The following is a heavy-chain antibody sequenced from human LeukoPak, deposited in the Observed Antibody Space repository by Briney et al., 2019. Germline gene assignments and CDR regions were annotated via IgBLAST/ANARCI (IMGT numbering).Heavy chain of an antibody. CDR2: IHHRAGI. Sequence: PSKTHSPTFAVHGGSFASNYWSWTHQVPEKGLEWIGEIHHRAGINYNPSLKTRVTISADTSKNQFSLTLSSVTAADSAVFYCARGPVRDEDGLTGNSYYFGLDAWGQGTTVTVSS. V-gene: IGHV4-34*01. J-gene: IGHJ6*02. CDR3: ARGPVRDEDGLTGNSYYFGLDA. D-gene: IGHD3-9*01. CDR1: GGSFASNY.